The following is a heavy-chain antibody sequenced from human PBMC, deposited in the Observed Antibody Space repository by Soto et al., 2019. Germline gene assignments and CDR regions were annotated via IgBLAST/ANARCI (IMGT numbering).Heavy chain of an antibody. Sequence: QVRLVQSGAEVKKPGASVKVSCKASGYTFTSYGISWVRQAPGQGLEWMGWISAYNGNTNYAQKLQGRVTMTTDTSTSTAYMELRSLRSDDTAVYYCARMRENCSSTSCYDYFDYWGQGTLVTVSS. CDR2: ISAYNGNT. V-gene: IGHV1-18*01. CDR3: ARMRENCSSTSCYDYFDY. CDR1: GYTFTSYG. D-gene: IGHD2-2*01. J-gene: IGHJ4*02.